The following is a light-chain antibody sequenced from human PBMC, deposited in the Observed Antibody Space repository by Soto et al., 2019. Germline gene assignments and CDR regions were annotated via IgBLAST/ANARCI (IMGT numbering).Light chain of an antibody. V-gene: IGLV2-11*01. CDR1: SSDVGGYNY. CDR2: DVS. J-gene: IGLJ1*01. CDR3: LSNAGSNTCV. Sequence: QSALTQPRSVSGSPGQSVIISCTGTSSDVGGYNYVSWYQHHPGKAPKLVIYDVSMWPSGVPDRFSGSKSGNTASLTISGLQAEDEADYYCLSNAGSNTCVFGTGTKVTVL.